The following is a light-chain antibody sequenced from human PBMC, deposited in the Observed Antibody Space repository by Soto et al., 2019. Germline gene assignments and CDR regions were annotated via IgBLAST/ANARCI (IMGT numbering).Light chain of an antibody. Sequence: DIVMTQSPATLSVSPGETATLSCRASQSVAGNLAWYQQKPGQPPRLLIYGVSTRATGVPARFSGSGSETDFTLTISRLEPEDFAVYFCQQYVSSPATFGQGTKVDIK. CDR1: QSVAGN. CDR2: GVS. CDR3: QQYVSSPAT. J-gene: IGKJ1*01. V-gene: IGKV3-15*01.